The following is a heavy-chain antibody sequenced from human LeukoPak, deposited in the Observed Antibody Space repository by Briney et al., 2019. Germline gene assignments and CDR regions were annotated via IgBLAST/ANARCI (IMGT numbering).Heavy chain of an antibody. D-gene: IGHD6-13*01. CDR3: ARVREGSSSWYPAMLFDY. CDR2: INPNSGGT. V-gene: IGHV1-2*02. J-gene: IGHJ4*02. Sequence: ASVKVSCKASGYTFTGYYMHWVRQAPGQGLEWMGWINPNSGGTNYAQKFQGGVTMTRDTSISTAYMELSRLRSDDTAVYYCARVREGSSSWYPAMLFDYWGQGTLVTVSS. CDR1: GYTFTGYY.